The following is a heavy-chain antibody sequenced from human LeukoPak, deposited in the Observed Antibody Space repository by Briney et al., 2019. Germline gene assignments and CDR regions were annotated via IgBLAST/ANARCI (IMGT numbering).Heavy chain of an antibody. Sequence: PSETLSLTCAVYGGSFSGYYWSWIRQPPGKGLEWIGEINHSGSTNYNPSLKSRVTISVDTSKNQFSLKLSSVTAADTAVYYCARRSSGGTIDYWGQGTLVTVSS. CDR1: GGSFSGYY. D-gene: IGHD2-15*01. J-gene: IGHJ4*02. V-gene: IGHV4-34*01. CDR2: INHSGST. CDR3: ARRSSGGTIDY.